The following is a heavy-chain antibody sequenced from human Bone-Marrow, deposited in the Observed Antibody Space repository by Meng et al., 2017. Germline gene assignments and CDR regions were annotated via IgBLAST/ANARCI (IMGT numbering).Heavy chain of an antibody. D-gene: IGHD1-1*01. CDR3: ARTNWEDWYFDL. CDR2: IIPIFGTA. Sequence: QVQPGALGAEGKKPASSVKVSCKAAGATFSSYAISCVRQAPGQGLEWMGGIIPIFGTANYAQKFQGRVTITADESTSTAYMELSSLRSEDTAVYYCARTNWEDWYFDLWGRGTLVTVSS. CDR1: GATFSSYA. V-gene: IGHV1-69*01. J-gene: IGHJ2*01.